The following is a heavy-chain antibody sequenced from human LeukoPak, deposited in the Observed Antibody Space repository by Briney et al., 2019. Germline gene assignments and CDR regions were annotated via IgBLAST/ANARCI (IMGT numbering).Heavy chain of an antibody. CDR2: IYYSGSA. Sequence: PSXTLSLTCTVSGDSISSYYWSWIRQPPGKGLEWIGFIYYSGSANYNPSLKSRVTISVDTSKDQFSLRLSSVTAADTAVYYCAGDPSSRYSSDWHIDYWGQGTLVTVSS. CDR1: GDSISSYY. J-gene: IGHJ4*02. V-gene: IGHV4-59*01. CDR3: AGDPSSRYSSDWHIDY. D-gene: IGHD6-19*01.